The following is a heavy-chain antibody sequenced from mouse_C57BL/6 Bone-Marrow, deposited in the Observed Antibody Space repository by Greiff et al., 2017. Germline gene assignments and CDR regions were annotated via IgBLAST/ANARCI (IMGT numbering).Heavy chain of an antibody. CDR2: ISYDGSN. D-gene: IGHD1-1*01. CDR1: GYSITSGYY. CDR3: ARDSTTVVEGGYFDY. J-gene: IGHJ2*01. V-gene: IGHV3-6*01. Sequence: EVQVVESGPGLVKPSQSLSLTCSVTGYSITSGYYWNWIRQFPGNKLEWMGYISYDGSNNYNPSLKNRISITRDTSKNQFFLKLNSGTTEDTATYYCARDSTTVVEGGYFDYWGQGTTLTVSS.